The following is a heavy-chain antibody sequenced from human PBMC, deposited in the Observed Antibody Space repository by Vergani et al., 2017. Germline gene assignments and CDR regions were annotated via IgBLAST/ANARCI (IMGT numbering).Heavy chain of an antibody. J-gene: IGHJ6*03. CDR3: ARRKAVPTIFGVVAFYYYYMDV. Sequence: QVQLVQSGAEVKKPGASVKVSCKASGYTFTSYDINWVRQATGQGLEWMGWMNPNSGNTGYAQKFQGRVTMTRNTSISTAYMELSSLRSEDTAVYYCARRKAVPTIFGVVAFYYYYMDVWGKGTTVTVSS. CDR1: GYTFTSYD. V-gene: IGHV1-8*01. CDR2: MNPNSGNT. D-gene: IGHD3-3*01.